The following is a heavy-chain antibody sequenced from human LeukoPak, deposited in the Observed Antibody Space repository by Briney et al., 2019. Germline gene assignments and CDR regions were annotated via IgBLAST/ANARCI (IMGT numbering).Heavy chain of an antibody. V-gene: IGHV3-15*01. CDR3: TIDYDYGWGSYRLGY. CDR2: IKSKTDDETT. CDR1: GFSFSNDW. D-gene: IGHD3-16*02. Sequence: PGGSLRLSCAASGFSFSNDWMSWVRQAPGKGLEWVGRIKSKTDDETTDYAAPVQGRFTISRDDSENTLYLQMNSLTTEDTAVNYCTIDYDYGWGSYRLGYWGQGTLVTVSS. J-gene: IGHJ4*02.